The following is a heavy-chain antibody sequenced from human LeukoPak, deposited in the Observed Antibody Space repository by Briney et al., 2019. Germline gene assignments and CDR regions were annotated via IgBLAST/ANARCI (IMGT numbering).Heavy chain of an antibody. D-gene: IGHD2-2*01. CDR2: ISPYNGNT. CDR3: ARAITTGYVPAVRGNWFDP. Sequence: ASVKVSCKASGYSFTSYGISWVRQAPGQGLEWMGWISPYNGNTNYAQKLQGRVTMTTDTSTSTAYMELSSLRSEDTAVYYCARAITTGYVPAVRGNWFDPWGQGTLVTVSS. CDR1: GYSFTSYG. J-gene: IGHJ5*02. V-gene: IGHV1-18*01.